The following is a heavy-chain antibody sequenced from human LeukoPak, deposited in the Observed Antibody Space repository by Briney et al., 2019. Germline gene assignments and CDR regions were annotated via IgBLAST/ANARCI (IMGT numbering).Heavy chain of an antibody. CDR1: GFTFSSHW. V-gene: IGHV3-7*01. CDR3: ARGYCSGGDCYGTPDF. J-gene: IGHJ4*02. Sequence: GGSLRLSCAASGFTFSSHWRNWVRQAPGKGLEWVANINEDGSDKYYVDSVKGRFTISRDNAKNSLYLQMNSLRAEDTAVYYCARGYCSGGDCYGTPDFWGQGTLVTVSS. CDR2: INEDGSDK. D-gene: IGHD2-15*01.